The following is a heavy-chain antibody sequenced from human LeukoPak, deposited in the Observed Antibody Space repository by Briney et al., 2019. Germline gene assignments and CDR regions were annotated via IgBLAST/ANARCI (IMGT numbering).Heavy chain of an antibody. CDR2: IYDSGST. CDR1: GGSISSYY. V-gene: IGHV4-59*08. CDR3: ASPSGGRYRDDALDI. J-gene: IGHJ3*02. D-gene: IGHD3-10*01. Sequence: SETLSLTCTVSGGSISSYYWSWIRQPPGKGLEWIGYIYDSGSTNYNPSLKSRVTISVETSKNQFSLKLSSVTAADTAVYHCASPSGGRYRDDALDIWGQGTMVTVSS.